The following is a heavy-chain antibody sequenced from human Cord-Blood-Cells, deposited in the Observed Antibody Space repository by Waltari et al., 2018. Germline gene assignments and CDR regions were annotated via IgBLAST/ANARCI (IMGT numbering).Heavy chain of an antibody. CDR3: ARGVVGGYIAAAGRYNWFDP. J-gene: IGHJ5*02. CDR1: GGSFSGYY. V-gene: IGHV4-34*01. D-gene: IGHD6-13*01. Sequence: QVQLQQWGAGLLKPSETLSLTCAVYGGSFSGYYWSWIRQPPGKGLEWIGEINHSGSTNYNPSLKSRVTISVDTSKNQFSLKLSSVTAADTAVYYCARGVVGGYIAAAGRYNWFDPWGQGTLVTVSS. CDR2: INHSGST.